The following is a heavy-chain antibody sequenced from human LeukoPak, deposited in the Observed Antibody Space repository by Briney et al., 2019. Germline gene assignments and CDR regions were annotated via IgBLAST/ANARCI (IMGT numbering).Heavy chain of an antibody. CDR3: GREGITAGVDY. Sequence: PGGSLRFSCAASGFTFSSYWMSWVRQAPGKGLEWVANIKQDGSEKYYVDSVKGRFTISRDNAKNSLYLQMNSLRVEDTAVYYCGREGITAGVDYWGQGTLVTVSS. V-gene: IGHV3-7*01. CDR2: IKQDGSEK. J-gene: IGHJ4*02. D-gene: IGHD6-13*01. CDR1: GFTFSSYW.